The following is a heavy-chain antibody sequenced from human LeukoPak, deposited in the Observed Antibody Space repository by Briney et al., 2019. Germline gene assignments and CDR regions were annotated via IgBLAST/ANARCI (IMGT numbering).Heavy chain of an antibody. Sequence: PGRSLRLSCTASGFSFGDYAMSWFRQAPGKGLEWVAVISYDGSNKYYADSVKGRFTISRDNSKNTLYLQMNSLRAEDTAVYYCAREGGVGYFDYWGQGTLVTVSS. V-gene: IGHV3-30-3*01. J-gene: IGHJ4*02. CDR2: ISYDGSNK. CDR3: AREGGVGYFDY. CDR1: GFSFGDYA. D-gene: IGHD1-26*01.